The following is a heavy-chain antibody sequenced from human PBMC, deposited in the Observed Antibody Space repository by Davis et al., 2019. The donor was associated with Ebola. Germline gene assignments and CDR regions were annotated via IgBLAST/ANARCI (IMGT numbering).Heavy chain of an antibody. CDR1: GFTLSSYA. V-gene: IGHV3-30-3*01. CDR2: ISYDGSNK. D-gene: IGHD3-3*01. CDR3: ARGGYD. Sequence: GESLKISCAASGFTLSSYAMHWVRQAPGKGLEWVAVISYDGSNKYYADSVKGRFTISRDNSKNTLYLQMNSLRDEDTAVYYCARGGYDWGQGTLVTVSS. J-gene: IGHJ4*02.